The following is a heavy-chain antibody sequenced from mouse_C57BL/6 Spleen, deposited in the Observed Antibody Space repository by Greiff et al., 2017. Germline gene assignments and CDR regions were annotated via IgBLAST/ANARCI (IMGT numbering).Heavy chain of an antibody. Sequence: VKLVESDAELVKPGASVKISCKVSGYTFTDHTIHWMKQRPEQGLEWIGYIYPRDGSNKYNEKFKGKGTLTSDNSSCTAYMQLNSLTSEDSAVYFCARGRILSGGFAYWGQGTLVTVSA. V-gene: IGHV1-78*01. J-gene: IGHJ3*01. CDR2: IYPRDGSN. D-gene: IGHD1-1*01. CDR3: ARGRILSGGFAY. CDR1: GYTFTDHT.